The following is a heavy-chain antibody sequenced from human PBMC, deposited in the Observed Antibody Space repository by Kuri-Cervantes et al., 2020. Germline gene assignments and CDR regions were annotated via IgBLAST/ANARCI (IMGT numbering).Heavy chain of an antibody. CDR1: GFTVSNNY. J-gene: IGHJ4*02. CDR3: AKTLTAMAPGMEY. D-gene: IGHD5-18*01. CDR2: IYSGGST. Sequence: GESLKISCAASGFTVSNNYMSWIRQAPGKGLEWVSVIYSGGSTYYADSVKGRFTISRDNSKNTLYLQMNSLRAEDTAVYYCAKTLTAMAPGMEYWGQGTLVTVSS. V-gene: IGHV3-66*02.